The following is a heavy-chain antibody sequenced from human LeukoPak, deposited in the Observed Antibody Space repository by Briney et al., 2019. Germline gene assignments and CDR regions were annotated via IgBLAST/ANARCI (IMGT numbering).Heavy chain of an antibody. CDR2: IKQDGSGK. CDR3: ARDFSEGGWSAFDY. D-gene: IGHD6-19*01. CDR1: GFTFSSYW. V-gene: IGHV3-7*01. J-gene: IGHJ4*02. Sequence: GGSLRLSCAASGFTFSSYWMSWVRQAPGKGLEWVANIKQDGSGKYYVDSVKGRFTISRDNAKNSLYLQMNSLRAEDTAVYYCARDFSEGGWSAFDYWGQGTLVTVSS.